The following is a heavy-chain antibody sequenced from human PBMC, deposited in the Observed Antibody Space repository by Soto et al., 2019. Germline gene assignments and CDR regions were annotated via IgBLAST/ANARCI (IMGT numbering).Heavy chain of an antibody. CDR3: AAVPVLRFFNWLPAYFYY. D-gene: IGHD3-3*01. J-gene: IGHJ4*02. CDR2: LVVGSGNT. CDR1: GFMFTSSA. V-gene: IGHV1-58*01. Sequence: GASVKVSCKTSGFMFTSSAVQWVRQARGQRLEWIGWLVVGSGNTHYAQHFQERVTLTRDMSTGTAYMELSSLRSEDTAVYYCAAVPVLRFFNWLPAYFYYWDQGTLVTVAS.